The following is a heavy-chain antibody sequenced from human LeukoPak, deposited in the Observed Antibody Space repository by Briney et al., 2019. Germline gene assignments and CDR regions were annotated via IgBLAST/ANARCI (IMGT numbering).Heavy chain of an antibody. Sequence: GGSLRLSCAASGFTFSSYSMNWVRQAPGKGLEWISYISGSSKIIHWAESLKGRFTISRDNAKNSLYLQMNSLRDEDTAVYYCARDYSSSGTFFGYYYVMDVWGQGTTVTVSS. CDR1: GFTFSSYS. J-gene: IGHJ6*02. D-gene: IGHD2-2*01. CDR3: ARDYSSSGTFFGYYYVMDV. V-gene: IGHV3-48*02. CDR2: ISGSSKII.